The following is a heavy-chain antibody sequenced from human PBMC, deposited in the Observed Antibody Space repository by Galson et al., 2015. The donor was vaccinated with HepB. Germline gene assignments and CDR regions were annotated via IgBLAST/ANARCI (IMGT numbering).Heavy chain of an antibody. D-gene: IGHD6-13*01. Sequence: SVKVSCKASGGTFSSYAISWVRQAPGQGLEWMGGIIPIFGTANYAQKFQGRVTITADESTSTAYMELSSLRSEDTAVYYCAREDSSSSWPGLFRYWGQGTLVTVSS. CDR3: AREDSSSSWPGLFRY. J-gene: IGHJ4*02. CDR1: GGTFSSYA. CDR2: IIPIFGTA. V-gene: IGHV1-69*13.